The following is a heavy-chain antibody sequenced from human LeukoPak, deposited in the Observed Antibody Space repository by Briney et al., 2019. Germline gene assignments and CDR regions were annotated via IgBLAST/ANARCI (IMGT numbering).Heavy chain of an antibody. V-gene: IGHV3-20*04. D-gene: IGHD3-16*01. Sequence: GGSLRLSCAASGFTFSSYSMNWVRHAPGKGLEWVSGINWNGGSTVYADSVKGRFTISRDNAKNSLYLQMNSLRAEDTALYYCARDATITDLGYFDYWGQGTLVTVSS. CDR3: ARDATITDLGYFDY. CDR2: INWNGGST. J-gene: IGHJ4*02. CDR1: GFTFSSYS.